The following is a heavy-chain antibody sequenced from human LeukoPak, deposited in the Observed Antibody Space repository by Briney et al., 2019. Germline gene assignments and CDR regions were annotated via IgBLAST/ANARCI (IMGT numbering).Heavy chain of an antibody. D-gene: IGHD6-19*01. Sequence: SETLSLTCAVYGGSFSGYYWSRIRQPPGKGLEWIGEINHSGSTNYNPSLKSRVTISVDTSKNQFSLKLSSVTAADTAVYYCARDSHSSGLDYWGQGTLVTVSS. V-gene: IGHV4-34*01. CDR1: GGSFSGYY. CDR3: ARDSHSSGLDY. J-gene: IGHJ4*02. CDR2: INHSGST.